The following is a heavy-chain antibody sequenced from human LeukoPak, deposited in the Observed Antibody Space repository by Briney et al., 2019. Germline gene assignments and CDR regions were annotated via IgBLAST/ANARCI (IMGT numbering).Heavy chain of an antibody. CDR3: AGPHGYCSGGSCYSLAENWFDP. J-gene: IGHJ5*02. V-gene: IGHV4-39*07. CDR2: IYYSGST. D-gene: IGHD2-15*01. CDR1: GGSISSSSYY. Sequence: PETLSLTCTVSGGSISSSSYYWGWIRQPPGKGLEWIGSIYYSGSTYYNPSLKSRVTISVDTSKNQFSLKLSSVTAADTAVYYCAGPHGYCSGGSCYSLAENWFDPWGQGTLVTVSS.